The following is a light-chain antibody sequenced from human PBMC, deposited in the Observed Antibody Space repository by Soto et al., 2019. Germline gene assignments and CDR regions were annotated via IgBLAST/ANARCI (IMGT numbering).Light chain of an antibody. CDR3: QQYNSYSWS. CDR1: QSISSW. CDR2: KAS. J-gene: IGKJ1*01. V-gene: IGKV1-5*03. Sequence: DIQMTQSPSTLSASVGDRVTITCRASQSISSWLAWYQQKPGKAPNLLIYKASSLESGVPSRFIVSGSWTEYTLTISSLQPDDFATYYYQQYNSYSWSFGQGTKVQIK.